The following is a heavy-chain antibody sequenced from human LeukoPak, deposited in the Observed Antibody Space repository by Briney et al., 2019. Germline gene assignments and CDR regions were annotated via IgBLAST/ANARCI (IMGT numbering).Heavy chain of an antibody. CDR2: IYYSGST. Sequence: PSETLSLTCTVSGGSLSSYYWSWIRQPPGKGLEWIGYIYYSGSTNYNPSLKSRVTISVDRSKNQFSLKLSSVTAADTAVYYCARLYCSSTSCYIGGDGDYWGQGTLVTVSS. J-gene: IGHJ4*02. CDR1: GGSLSSYY. CDR3: ARLYCSSTSCYIGGDGDY. V-gene: IGHV4-59*01. D-gene: IGHD2-2*02.